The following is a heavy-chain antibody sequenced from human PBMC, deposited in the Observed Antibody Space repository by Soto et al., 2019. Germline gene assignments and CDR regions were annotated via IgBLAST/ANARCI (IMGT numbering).Heavy chain of an antibody. Sequence: QVQLQESGPGLVKPSQTLSLTCTVSGGSISSGDYYWSWIRHHPGKGLEWIGYIYSSGSTYYNPSLRSRVTISAVASKNQFSLRLSSVTAADTALYYCVRDYDYDTSRNDAFDIWGQGTMVTVSS. D-gene: IGHD3-22*01. J-gene: IGHJ3*02. V-gene: IGHV4-31*03. CDR1: GGSISSGDYY. CDR3: VRDYDYDTSRNDAFDI. CDR2: IYSSGST.